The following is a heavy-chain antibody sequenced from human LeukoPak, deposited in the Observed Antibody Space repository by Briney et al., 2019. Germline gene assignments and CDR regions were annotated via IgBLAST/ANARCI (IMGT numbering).Heavy chain of an antibody. D-gene: IGHD4-17*01. Sequence: SETLSLTCTVSGGSISSSYWSWIRQPPGKGLEWIGYIYYTGSTAYNPSLKSRVTISVDTSKNQFSLKLRSVTAADTAVYYCARDYGDIPPDWYYDLWGRGTLVTVSS. CDR2: IYYTGST. CDR1: GGSISSSY. CDR3: ARDYGDIPPDWYYDL. J-gene: IGHJ2*01. V-gene: IGHV4-59*01.